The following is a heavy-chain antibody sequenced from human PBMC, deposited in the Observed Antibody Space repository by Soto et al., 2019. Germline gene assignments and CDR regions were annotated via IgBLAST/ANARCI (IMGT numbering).Heavy chain of an antibody. CDR2: MNPNSGNT. J-gene: IGHJ6*02. CDR1: GYTFTSYD. Sequence: ASVKVSCKASGYTFTSYDINWVRQATGQGLEWMGWMNPNSGNTGYAQKFQGRVTMTRNTSISTAYMELSSLRSEDTAVYYCARGGRIVVVVGMDVWGQGTTVTVSS. CDR3: ARGGRIVVVVGMDV. V-gene: IGHV1-8*01. D-gene: IGHD3-22*01.